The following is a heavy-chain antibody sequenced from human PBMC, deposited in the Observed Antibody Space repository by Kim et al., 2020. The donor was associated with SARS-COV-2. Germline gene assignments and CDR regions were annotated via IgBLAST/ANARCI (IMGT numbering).Heavy chain of an antibody. Sequence: SETLSLTCTVSGGSISSSSYYWGWIRQPPGKGLEWIGSIYYSGSTYYNPSLKSRVTISVDTSKNQFSLKLSSVTAADTAVYYCAREGMDYDYVWGSYRGGHFDYWGQGTLVTVSS. CDR1: GGSISSSSYY. J-gene: IGHJ4*02. CDR3: AREGMDYDYVWGSYRGGHFDY. CDR2: IYYSGST. D-gene: IGHD3-16*02. V-gene: IGHV4-39*07.